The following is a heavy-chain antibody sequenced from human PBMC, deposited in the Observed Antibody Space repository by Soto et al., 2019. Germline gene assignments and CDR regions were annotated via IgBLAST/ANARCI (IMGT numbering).Heavy chain of an antibody. V-gene: IGHV4-39*01. Sequence: SETLSLTCPVSGGSISSSSYYWGWIRQPPGKGLEWIGSIYYSGSTYYNPSLKSRVTISVDTSKNQFSLKLSSVTAADTAVYYCARDVDTAMVTRFNYGMDVWGQGTTVTVSS. J-gene: IGHJ6*02. CDR1: GGSISSSSYY. CDR3: ARDVDTAMVTRFNYGMDV. CDR2: IYYSGST. D-gene: IGHD5-18*01.